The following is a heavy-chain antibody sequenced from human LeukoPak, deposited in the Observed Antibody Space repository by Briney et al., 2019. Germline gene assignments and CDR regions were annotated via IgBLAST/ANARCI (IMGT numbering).Heavy chain of an antibody. CDR1: GFPFTSYS. CDR3: ARDPYSGSYGNYYYYFMDV. V-gene: IGHV3-30*04. D-gene: IGHD1-26*01. Sequence: TGGSLRLSCAASGFPFTSYSMHWVRQAPGKGLEWVGVVLYDGSMQYYADSVKGRFTISRDNSKNTLYVQMNSLRAEDTAVYYCARDPYSGSYGNYYYYFMDVWGKGTTVTISS. CDR2: VLYDGSMQ. J-gene: IGHJ6*03.